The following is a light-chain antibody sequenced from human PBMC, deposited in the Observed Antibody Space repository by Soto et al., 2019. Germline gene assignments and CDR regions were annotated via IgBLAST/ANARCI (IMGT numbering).Light chain of an antibody. CDR1: SSNIGNNY. CDR3: GTWDSRLTANWV. CDR2: ENN. V-gene: IGLV1-51*02. Sequence: QSVLTQPPSVSAAPGQMVTISCSGSSSNIGNNYVSWYQQLPGTAPKLLIYENNKRPSGIPDRFSGSKSGTSATLGITGLQTGDEADYYCGTWDSRLTANWVFGGGTQLTVL. J-gene: IGLJ3*02.